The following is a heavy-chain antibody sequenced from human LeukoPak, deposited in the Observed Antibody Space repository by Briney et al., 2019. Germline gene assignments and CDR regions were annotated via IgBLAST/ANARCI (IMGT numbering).Heavy chain of an antibody. V-gene: IGHV3-21*01. CDR2: ISIRGSYT. CDR1: GFTFSTYT. D-gene: IGHD5-12*01. J-gene: IGHJ6*03. Sequence: PGGSLRLSCAAPGFTFSTYTMNWVRQAPGTGLEWVSSISIRGSYTYYADSVEGRFTISRDNANNSLYLQMNSLRAEDTALYYCARQSGDNFYYIDVWGKGTTVTVSS. CDR3: ARQSGDNFYYIDV.